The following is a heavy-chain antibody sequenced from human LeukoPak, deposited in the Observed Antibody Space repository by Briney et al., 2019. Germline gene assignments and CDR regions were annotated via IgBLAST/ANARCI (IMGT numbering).Heavy chain of an antibody. D-gene: IGHD5-12*01. CDR3: ARDRGYGDHPSWFDP. Sequence: SETLSLTCTVSGGSISIRNYYWAWIRQPPGKGLDWIGSIYYSGSTYYNPSLKSRVTISLDSSKNQFSLKLTSLTAADTAVYYCARDRGYGDHPSWFDPWGQGTQVTVSS. CDR2: IYYSGST. J-gene: IGHJ5*02. CDR1: GGSISIRNYY. V-gene: IGHV4-39*02.